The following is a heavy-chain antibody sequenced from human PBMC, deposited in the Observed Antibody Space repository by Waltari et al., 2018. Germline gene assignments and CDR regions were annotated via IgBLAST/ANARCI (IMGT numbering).Heavy chain of an antibody. Sequence: QVQLQESGPGLVQPSETLSLTCTVSGGSIRSYSLRWLRQPAGKGLEWIGRIYTSGSTNYNPSLKSRVTMSVDTSKNQFSLKLSSVTAADTAVYYCARDHYDSSGYYYTNWFDPWGQGTLVTVSS. CDR1: GGSIRSYS. V-gene: IGHV4-4*07. J-gene: IGHJ5*02. CDR2: IYTSGST. D-gene: IGHD3-22*01. CDR3: ARDHYDSSGYYYTNWFDP.